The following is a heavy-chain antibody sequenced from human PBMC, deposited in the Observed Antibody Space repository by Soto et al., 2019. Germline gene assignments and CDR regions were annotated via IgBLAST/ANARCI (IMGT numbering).Heavy chain of an antibody. J-gene: IGHJ4*02. Sequence: HEHLVQSGAEVKRPGASLKVSCKASGYSFTGYYIHWVRQAPGQGLEWMGWINPDSGATNYAQDFQGRVTLTSDTSIRTSSMDLSTLTSDYTPAYYCASGDYVTGGYPFPHLDHWGQGTLVIVSS. V-gene: IGHV1-2*02. CDR2: INPDSGAT. CDR1: GYSFTGYY. D-gene: IGHD2-8*02. CDR3: ASGDYVTGGYPFPHLDH.